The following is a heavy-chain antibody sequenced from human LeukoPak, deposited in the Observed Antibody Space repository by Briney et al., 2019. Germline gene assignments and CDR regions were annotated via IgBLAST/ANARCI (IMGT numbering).Heavy chain of an antibody. Sequence: PGGSLRLSCAASVFTFSSYAMSWVRQAPGKGLEWVSAISGSGGSTYYADSVKGRFTTSRDNSKNTLYLQMNSMRAEDTAVYYCAKWGLRDIVVVPAAPGYDYWGQGTLVTVSS. D-gene: IGHD2-2*01. CDR3: AKWGLRDIVVVPAAPGYDY. V-gene: IGHV3-23*01. J-gene: IGHJ4*02. CDR2: ISGSGGST. CDR1: VFTFSSYA.